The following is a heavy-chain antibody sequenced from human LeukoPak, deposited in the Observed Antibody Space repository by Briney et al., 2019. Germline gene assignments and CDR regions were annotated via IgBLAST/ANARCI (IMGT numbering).Heavy chain of an antibody. V-gene: IGHV4-30-2*01. CDR2: IYHSGST. D-gene: IGHD6-6*01. CDR3: ARDSSSSRAFDI. Sequence: SETLSLTCTVPGGSISSGGYYWSWIRQPPGKGLEWIGYIYHSGSTYYNPSLKSRVTISVDRSKNQFSLKLSSVTAADTAVYYCARDSSSSRAFDIWGQGTMVTVSS. CDR1: GGSISSGGYY. J-gene: IGHJ3*02.